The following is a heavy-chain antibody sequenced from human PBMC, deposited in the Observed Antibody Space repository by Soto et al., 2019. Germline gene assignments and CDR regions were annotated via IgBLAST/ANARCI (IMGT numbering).Heavy chain of an antibody. CDR3: ARGLRITIFGVVIPDPYYYYGMDV. V-gene: IGHV3-33*01. CDR1: GFTFSSYG. D-gene: IGHD3-3*01. J-gene: IGHJ6*02. Sequence: GGSLRLSCAASGFTFSSYGMHWVRQAPGKGLEWVAVIWYDGSNKYYADSVKGRFTISRDNSKNTLYLQMNSLRAEDTAVYYCARGLRITIFGVVIPDPYYYYGMDVWGQGTTVTVSS. CDR2: IWYDGSNK.